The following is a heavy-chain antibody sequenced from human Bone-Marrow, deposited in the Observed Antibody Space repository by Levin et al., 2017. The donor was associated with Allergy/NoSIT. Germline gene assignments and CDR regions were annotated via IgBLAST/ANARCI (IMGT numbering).Heavy chain of an antibody. CDR3: ARVIEASAMDV. J-gene: IGHJ6*02. CDR1: GNSFTSDF. Sequence: VASVKVSCKVYGNSFTSDFVHWVRQAPGQGLEWMGLIDPSGGRTLYSETLQGRLTVTRDTSTSTVYMELSSLRSGDTAVYYCARVIEASAMDVWGQGTTVTVSS. V-gene: IGHV1-46*04. D-gene: IGHD2-21*01. CDR2: IDPSGGRT.